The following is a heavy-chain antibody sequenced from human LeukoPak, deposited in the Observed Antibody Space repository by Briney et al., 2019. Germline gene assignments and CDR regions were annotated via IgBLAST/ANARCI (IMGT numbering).Heavy chain of an antibody. D-gene: IGHD2-2*01. CDR2: IYTSGST. J-gene: IGHJ5*02. V-gene: IGHV4-4*07. CDR1: GGSISSYY. Sequence: TSETLSLTRTVSGGSISSYYWSWIRQPAGKGLEWIGRIYTSGSTNYNPSLKSRVTMSVDTSKNQFSLKLSSVTAADTAVYYCAREKYCSSTSCNWFDPWGQGTLATVSS. CDR3: AREKYCSSTSCNWFDP.